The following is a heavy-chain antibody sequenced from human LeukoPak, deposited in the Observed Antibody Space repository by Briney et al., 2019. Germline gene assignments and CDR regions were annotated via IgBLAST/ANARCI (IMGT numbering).Heavy chain of an antibody. D-gene: IGHD2/OR15-2a*01. V-gene: IGHV3-33*01. CDR3: ARDPPTLNSFDY. CDR2: IWYDGSNK. CDR1: GFTFRSYG. J-gene: IGHJ4*02. Sequence: TGRSLRLSCAASGFTFRSYGMQGVRRARGKGREGVAVIWYDGSNKLCADSVKGRFTISRDNSKNTLYLQMNSLRAEDTAVDYCARDPPTLNSFDYWGQGTLVTVSS.